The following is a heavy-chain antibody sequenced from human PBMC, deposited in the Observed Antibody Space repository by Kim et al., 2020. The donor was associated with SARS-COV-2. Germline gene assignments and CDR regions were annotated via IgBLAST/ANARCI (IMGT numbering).Heavy chain of an antibody. Sequence: SETLSLTCTVSGGSISSSSYYWGWIRQPPGKGLEWIGSIYYSGSTYYNPSLKSRVTISVDTSKNQFSLKLSSVTAADTAVYYCARRGRGSGAFDYWGQGT. D-gene: IGHD3-10*01. CDR1: GGSISSSSYY. CDR2: IYYSGST. V-gene: IGHV4-39*01. CDR3: ARRGRGSGAFDY. J-gene: IGHJ4*02.